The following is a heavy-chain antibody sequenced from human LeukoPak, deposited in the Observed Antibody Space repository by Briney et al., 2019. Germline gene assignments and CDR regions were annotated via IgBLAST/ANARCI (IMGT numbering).Heavy chain of an antibody. CDR3: AKARGSGYYYSHFDY. J-gene: IGHJ4*02. Sequence: TGGSLRLSCAASGFTFDDYTMHWVRQAPGKGLEWVSLISWYGDSTYYADSVKGRFTISRDNSKNSLYLQMNGLRTEDTALYYCAKARGSGYYYSHFDYWGQGTLVTVSS. CDR1: GFTFDDYT. V-gene: IGHV3-43*01. CDR2: ISWYGDST. D-gene: IGHD3-22*01.